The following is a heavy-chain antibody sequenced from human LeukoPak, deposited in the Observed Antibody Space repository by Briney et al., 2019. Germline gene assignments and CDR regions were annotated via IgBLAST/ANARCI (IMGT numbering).Heavy chain of an antibody. CDR2: MQYDGSVE. CDR1: GFSFSNYG. J-gene: IGHJ4*02. CDR3: ARDPRVGSPSSYYDSSGYYFDY. V-gene: IGHV3-30*02. Sequence: PGGSLRLSCVASGFSFSNYGTHWVRQAPGKGLEWVTFMQYDGSVEFYADSVKGRFTISRDNSKNTVYLQMTSLRTEDTAVYYCARDPRVGSPSSYYDSSGYYFDYWGQGTLVTVSS. D-gene: IGHD3-22*01.